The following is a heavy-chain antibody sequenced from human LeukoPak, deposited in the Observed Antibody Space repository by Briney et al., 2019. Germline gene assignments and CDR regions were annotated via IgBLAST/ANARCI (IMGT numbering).Heavy chain of an antibody. CDR3: AREVRGVSGSGY. J-gene: IGHJ4*02. CDR2: IYCSWST. CDR1: GGSISSGDYY. Sequence: SETLSLTCTVSGGSISSGDYYWSWIGQPPGKGLEWIGYIYCSWSTYYHPSLKSRVAISVYTSKNQFSLKLSSVTAADTAVYYCAREVRGVSGSGYWGQGTLVTVSS. D-gene: IGHD3-10*01. V-gene: IGHV4-30-4*01.